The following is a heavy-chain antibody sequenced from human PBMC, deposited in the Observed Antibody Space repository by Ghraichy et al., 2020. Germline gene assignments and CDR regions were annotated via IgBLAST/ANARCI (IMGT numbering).Heavy chain of an antibody. CDR3: ARENKAATDPKNFDY. CDR2: IWYDGSNK. Sequence: GESLNISCAASGFTYTRHAMHWVRQAPGKGLEWVAVIWYDGSNKYYADSVKGRFTISRDNSKNTLYLEMNSLRAEDTAVYYCARENKAATDPKNFDYWGQGTLVTVSS. D-gene: IGHD6-13*01. CDR1: GFTYTRHA. J-gene: IGHJ4*02. V-gene: IGHV3-33*08.